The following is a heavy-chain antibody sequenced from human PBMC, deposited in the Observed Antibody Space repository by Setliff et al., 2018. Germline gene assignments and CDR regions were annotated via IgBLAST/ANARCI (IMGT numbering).Heavy chain of an antibody. D-gene: IGHD6-6*01. J-gene: IGHJ5*02. CDR2: IYHSGST. Sequence: TLSLTCSVSGYSITTGHYWGWIRQSPGRGLEWIGSIYHSGSTYYNPSLKSRVTISVDTSKNQFSLKLTSVTAADTAVYYCARHVFGSSSRFYNWFDPWGQGTLVTVSS. CDR3: ARHVFGSSSRFYNWFDP. CDR1: GYSITTGHY. V-gene: IGHV4-38-2*02.